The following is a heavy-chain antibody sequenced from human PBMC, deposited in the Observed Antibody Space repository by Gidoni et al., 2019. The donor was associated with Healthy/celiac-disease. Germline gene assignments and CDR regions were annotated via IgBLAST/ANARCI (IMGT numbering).Heavy chain of an antibody. J-gene: IGHJ4*02. Sequence: EVQLLESGGGLVQPGGSLRLSCAASGFTFSSYAMSWVRQAPGKGLAWVSAISGSGGSTYYADSVKGRFTIARDNSKNTLYLQMNSLRAEDTAVYYCAKRNTYMVRGAVDDYWGQGTLVTVSS. V-gene: IGHV3-23*01. D-gene: IGHD3-10*01. CDR1: GFTFSSYA. CDR2: ISGSGGST. CDR3: AKRNTYMVRGAVDDY.